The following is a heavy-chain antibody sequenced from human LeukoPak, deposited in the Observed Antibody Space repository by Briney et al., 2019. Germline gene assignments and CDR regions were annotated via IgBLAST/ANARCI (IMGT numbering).Heavy chain of an antibody. Sequence: GASVKVSCKASGGTFSSYAISWVRQAPGQGLEWMGRIIPILGIANYAQKFQGRVTITADKSTSTAYMELSSLRSEDTAVYYCARDSDDQYYYDSSGYYWGQGTLVTVSS. J-gene: IGHJ4*02. CDR2: IIPILGIA. CDR1: GGTFSSYA. V-gene: IGHV1-69*04. D-gene: IGHD3-22*01. CDR3: ARDSDDQYYYDSSGYY.